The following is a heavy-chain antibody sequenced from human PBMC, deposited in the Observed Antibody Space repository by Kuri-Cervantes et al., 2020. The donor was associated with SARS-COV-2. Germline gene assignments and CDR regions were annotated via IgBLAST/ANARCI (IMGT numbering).Heavy chain of an antibody. CDR2: IKQDGSEK. V-gene: IGHV3-7*03. CDR3: TTNRPYCSATGCSRVDFDY. D-gene: IGHD2-2*01. Sequence: GGSLRLSCAASGFTFSSYWMSWVRQAPGKGLEWVANIKQDGSEKYYVDSVKGRFTISRDNAKNSLYLQVNSLKAEDTAVYYCTTNRPYCSATGCSRVDFDYWGQGTLVTVSS. CDR1: GFTFSSYW. J-gene: IGHJ4*02.